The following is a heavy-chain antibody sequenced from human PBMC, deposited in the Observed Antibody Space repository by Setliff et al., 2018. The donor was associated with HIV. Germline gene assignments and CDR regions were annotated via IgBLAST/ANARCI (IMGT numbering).Heavy chain of an antibody. CDR3: ARSRESSGYYRDYYYYLDV. CDR2: IYYSGST. Sequence: SETLSLTCTVSGGSISSSSYYWGWIRQPPGKGLEWIGNIYYSGSTYYNPSLKSRVSMSVDTSKNQFSLKLSSVTAADTAVYYCARSRESSGYYRDYYYYLDVWGKGTTVTVSS. V-gene: IGHV4-39*01. J-gene: IGHJ6*03. CDR1: GGSISSSSYY. D-gene: IGHD6-19*01.